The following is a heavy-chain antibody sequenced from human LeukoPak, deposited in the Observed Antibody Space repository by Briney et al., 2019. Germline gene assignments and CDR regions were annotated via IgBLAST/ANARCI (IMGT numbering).Heavy chain of an antibody. V-gene: IGHV3-7*01. CDR1: GFTFSSYW. CDR2: IKQDGRVT. J-gene: IGHJ4*02. Sequence: HPGGSLRLSCAASGFTFSSYWMTWVRQAPGKGLEWVANIKQDGRVTQYVESVKGRFTISRDNAKTSLYLQMNSLRAEDTAMYYCASEGLGGFDTGWNSWGQGTLVTVSS. D-gene: IGHD3-9*01. CDR3: ASEGLGGFDTGWNS.